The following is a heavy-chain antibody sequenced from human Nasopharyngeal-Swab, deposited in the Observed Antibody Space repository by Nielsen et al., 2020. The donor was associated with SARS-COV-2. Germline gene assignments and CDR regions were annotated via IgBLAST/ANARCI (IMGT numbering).Heavy chain of an antibody. CDR3: ARLGIVASFRTFEQPNWFDP. V-gene: IGHV3-74*01. Sequence: GESLKISCAASGFTFSSYWMHWVRQAPGKGLVWVSRINSDGSSTSYADSVKGRFTISRDNAKNTLYLQMNSLRAEDTAVYYCARLGIVASFRTFEQPNWFDPWGQGTLVTVSS. J-gene: IGHJ5*02. D-gene: IGHD5-12*01. CDR1: GFTFSSYW. CDR2: INSDGSST.